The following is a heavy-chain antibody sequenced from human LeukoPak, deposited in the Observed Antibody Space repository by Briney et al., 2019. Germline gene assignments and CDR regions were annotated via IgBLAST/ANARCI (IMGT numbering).Heavy chain of an antibody. Sequence: GGSLRLSCAASGFTFSSYWMSWVRQAPGKGLEGVANIKQDGSEKYYVDSVKGRFTISRDNAQNSLYLQMNSLRDEDTAVYSCARALGSSGWYFGHWGQGTLVTVSS. V-gene: IGHV3-7*01. D-gene: IGHD6-19*01. CDR3: ARALGSSGWYFGH. CDR2: IKQDGSEK. J-gene: IGHJ4*02. CDR1: GFTFSSYW.